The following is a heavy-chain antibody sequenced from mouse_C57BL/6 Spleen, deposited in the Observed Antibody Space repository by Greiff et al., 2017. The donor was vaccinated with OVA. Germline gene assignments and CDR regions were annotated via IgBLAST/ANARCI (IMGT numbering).Heavy chain of an antibody. V-gene: IGHV5-6*01. Sequence: EVQVVESGGDLVKPGGSLKLSCAASGFTFSSYGMSWVRQTPDKRLEWVATISSGGSYTYYPDSVKGRFTISRDNAKNTLYLQMSSLKSEDTAMYYGARRNDYDYGGFAYWGQGTLVTVSA. J-gene: IGHJ3*01. D-gene: IGHD2-4*01. CDR3: ARRNDYDYGGFAY. CDR1: GFTFSSYG. CDR2: ISSGGSYT.